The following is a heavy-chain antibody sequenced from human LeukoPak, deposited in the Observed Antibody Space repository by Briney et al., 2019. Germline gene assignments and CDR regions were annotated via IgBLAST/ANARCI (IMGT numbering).Heavy chain of an antibody. CDR3: ARSSKAAATDY. J-gene: IGHJ4*02. CDR1: GGSFSGYY. V-gene: IGHV4-34*01. CDR2: INHSGST. Sequence: SETLSLTCAVYGGSFSGYYWSWIRQPPGKGLEWIGEINHSGSTNYNPSLKSRVTISVDTSKNQFSLKLSSVTAADTAVYYCARSSKAAATDYWGQGTLVTVSS. D-gene: IGHD6-13*01.